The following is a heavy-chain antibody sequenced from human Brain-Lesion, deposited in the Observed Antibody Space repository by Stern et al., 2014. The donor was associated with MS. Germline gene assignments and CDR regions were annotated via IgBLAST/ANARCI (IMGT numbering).Heavy chain of an antibody. J-gene: IGHJ4*02. CDR1: GYTLTELS. CDR3: ATLSPGAGGNYYRHFDY. D-gene: IGHD1-26*01. Sequence: VQLVQSGAEVKKPGASVKVSCKVSGYTLTELSMHWVRQAPRKGLEWMGGFDPEDGETIYAQKFQGRVTMTEDTSTGTAYMELSSLGSEDTAVYYCATLSPGAGGNYYRHFDYWGQGTLVTVSS. V-gene: IGHV1-24*01. CDR2: FDPEDGET.